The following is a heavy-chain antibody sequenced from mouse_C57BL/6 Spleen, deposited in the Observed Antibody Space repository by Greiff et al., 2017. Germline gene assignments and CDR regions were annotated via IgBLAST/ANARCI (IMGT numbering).Heavy chain of an antibody. CDR2: IRFKSDNYKT. CDR1: GFTFSNYW. J-gene: IGHJ2*01. D-gene: IGHD1-1*01. CDR3: KRYYGSSNYFDY. Sequence: EVKLVESGGGLVQPGGSMKLSCVASGFTFSNYWMNWVRQSPEKGLEWVAQIRFKSDNYKTDYAESVKGRFTNSRVDSKSSVYLQMINLRAEDTGIYYCKRYYGSSNYFDYWGQGTTLTVSS. V-gene: IGHV6-3*01.